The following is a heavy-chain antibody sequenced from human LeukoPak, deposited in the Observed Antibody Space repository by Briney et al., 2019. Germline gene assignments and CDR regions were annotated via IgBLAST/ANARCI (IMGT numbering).Heavy chain of an antibody. D-gene: IGHD2-21*02. CDR1: GYTFRNYG. CDR3: ARDERDSCGGDCYYFDY. V-gene: IGHV1-18*01. J-gene: IGHJ4*02. CDR2: INGYNGNT. Sequence: ASVKVSCKASGYTFRNYGISWVRQAPGQGLGWMGWINGYNGNTNQAQKLQGRVTMTTDTSTSTAYMELRSLRSDDTAVYYCARDERDSCGGDCYYFDYWGQGTLVTVSS.